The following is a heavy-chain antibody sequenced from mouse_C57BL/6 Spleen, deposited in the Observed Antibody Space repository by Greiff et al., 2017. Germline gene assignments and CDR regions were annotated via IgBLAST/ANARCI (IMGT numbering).Heavy chain of an antibody. CDR3: ARDGYDGAMDY. CDR2: IDPSDSET. V-gene: IGHV1-52*01. Sequence: VQLQQSGAELVRPGSSVKLSCKASGYTFTSYWMHWVKQRPIQGLEWIGNIDPSDSETHYNQKFKDKATLTVDKSSSTAYMQLSSLTSEDSAVYYCARDGYDGAMDYWGQGTSGTVSS. J-gene: IGHJ4*01. D-gene: IGHD2-2*01. CDR1: GYTFTSYW.